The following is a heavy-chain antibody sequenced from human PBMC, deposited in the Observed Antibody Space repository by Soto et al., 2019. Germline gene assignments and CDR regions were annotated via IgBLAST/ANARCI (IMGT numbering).Heavy chain of an antibody. CDR2: IYNSGST. J-gene: IGHJ5*02. Sequence: SETLSLTCSVSGGSISSYYWSWIRQPPGKGLEWIGYIYNSGSTNYNPSLKSRVTISVDTSKNQFSLKLSSVTAADTAMYYCARDVTTVTRRWFVPWGQGTLVTVSS. CDR1: GGSISSYY. D-gene: IGHD4-4*01. V-gene: IGHV4-59*01. CDR3: ARDVTTVTRRWFVP.